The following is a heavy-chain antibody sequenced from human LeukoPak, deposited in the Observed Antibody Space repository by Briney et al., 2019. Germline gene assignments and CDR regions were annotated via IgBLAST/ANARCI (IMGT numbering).Heavy chain of an antibody. CDR2: INHSGST. J-gene: IGHJ4*02. CDR3: ASRGWDAPPHY. D-gene: IGHD1-26*01. CDR1: GGFFSGYY. Sequence: PSETLSPTCAVYGGFFSGYYWSWIRQPPGKGLEWIGEINHSGSTNYNPSLKSRVTISVDTSKNQFSLKLSSVTAADTAVYYCASRGWDAPPHYWGQGTLVTVSS. V-gene: IGHV4-34*01.